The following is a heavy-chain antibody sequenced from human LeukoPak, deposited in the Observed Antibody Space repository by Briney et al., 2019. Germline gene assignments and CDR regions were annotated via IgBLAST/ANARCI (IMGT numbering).Heavy chain of an antibody. Sequence: SVKVSCKASGGTFSSYAISWVRQAPGQGLEWMGGIIPIFGTANYAQKFQGRVTITADKSTSTAYTELSSLRSEDTAVYYCARTNVWMVRGVSNWFDPWGQGTLVTVSS. CDR1: GGTFSSYA. J-gene: IGHJ5*02. CDR3: ARTNVWMVRGVSNWFDP. D-gene: IGHD3-10*01. CDR2: IIPIFGTA. V-gene: IGHV1-69*06.